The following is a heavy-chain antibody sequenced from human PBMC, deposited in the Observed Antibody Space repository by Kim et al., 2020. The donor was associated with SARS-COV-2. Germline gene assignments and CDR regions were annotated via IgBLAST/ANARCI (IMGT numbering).Heavy chain of an antibody. CDR1: GYSFTSYW. Sequence: GESLKISCKGSGYSFTSYWISWVRQMPGKGLEWMGRIDPSDSYTNYSPSFQGHVTISADKSISTAYLQWSSLKASDTAMYYCAGTITMVRGVIPWGQGTLVTVSS. CDR3: AGTITMVRGVIP. CDR2: IDPSDSYT. V-gene: IGHV5-10-1*01. D-gene: IGHD3-10*01. J-gene: IGHJ5*02.